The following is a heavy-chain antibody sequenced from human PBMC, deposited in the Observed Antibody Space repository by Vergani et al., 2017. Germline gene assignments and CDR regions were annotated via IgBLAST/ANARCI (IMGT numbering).Heavy chain of an antibody. CDR2: SNTSGGST. CDR1: GYTFTSYY. J-gene: IGHJ5*02. CDR3: ARAKGSWNNWFDP. D-gene: IGHD6-13*01. V-gene: IGHV1-46*01. Sequence: QVQLVQSGAEVKKPGASVKVSCKASGYTFTSYYMHWVRQAPGQGLEWMGISNTSGGSTSYAQKFQGRVTMTRATSTSTVDMELSSLRSEDTAVYYCARAKGSWNNWFDPWGQGTLVTVSS.